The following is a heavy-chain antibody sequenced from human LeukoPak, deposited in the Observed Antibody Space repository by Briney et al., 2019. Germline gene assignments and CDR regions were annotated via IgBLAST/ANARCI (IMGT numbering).Heavy chain of an antibody. J-gene: IGHJ4*02. CDR1: GGSISSYY. V-gene: IGHV4-59*12. CDR2: IYYSGST. Sequence: SETLSLTCTVSGGSISSYYWNWIRQPPGKGLEWIGYIYYSGSTNYNPSLKSRVTISVDTSKNQFSLKLSSVTAADTAVYYCAREFRTGTTSFDYWGQGTLVTVSS. D-gene: IGHD1-1*01. CDR3: AREFRTGTTSFDY.